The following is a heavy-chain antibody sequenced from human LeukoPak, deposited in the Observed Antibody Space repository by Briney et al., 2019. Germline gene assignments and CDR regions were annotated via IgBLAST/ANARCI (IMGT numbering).Heavy chain of an antibody. CDR3: ARGGYSSTLYGRYQH. D-gene: IGHD6-13*01. CDR1: GFTFSSYS. CDR2: ISSSSIYI. Sequence: NPGGSLRLSCAASGFTFSSYSMNWVRQAPGKGLEWVSSISSSSIYIYYADSLKGRFTISRDHAKNSLYLQMNSLRAEDTAVYYCARGGYSSTLYGRYQHWGQGTLVTVSP. V-gene: IGHV3-21*01. J-gene: IGHJ1*01.